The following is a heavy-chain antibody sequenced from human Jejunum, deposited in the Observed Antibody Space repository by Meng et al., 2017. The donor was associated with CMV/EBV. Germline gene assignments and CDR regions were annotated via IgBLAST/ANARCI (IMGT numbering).Heavy chain of an antibody. V-gene: IGHV1-18*01. Sequence: IRWVRQAPGQGLEWMGRISAYNGNTNYAQTFQGRVTMTTDTSTVTAYMELRSLRSDDTAMYYCARAGYCSTASCYMDLYYYGMDVWGQGTTVTVSS. D-gene: IGHD2-2*02. J-gene: IGHJ6*02. CDR3: ARAGYCSTASCYMDLYYYGMDV. CDR2: ISAYNGNT.